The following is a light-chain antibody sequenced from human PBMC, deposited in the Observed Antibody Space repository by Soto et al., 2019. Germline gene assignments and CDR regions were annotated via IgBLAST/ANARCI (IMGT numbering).Light chain of an antibody. CDR2: KAS. J-gene: IGKJ1*01. Sequence: IQLTQSPSSLSASIGDRVTITCRASQNINSWLAWYQQKPGKAANVLIYKASSLENGVPSTFSGSGSGTDFTLTITSLEPEDFAFYYCHQRQRWPRTFGQGTKV. CDR3: HQRQRWPRT. V-gene: IGKV1-5*03. CDR1: QNINSW.